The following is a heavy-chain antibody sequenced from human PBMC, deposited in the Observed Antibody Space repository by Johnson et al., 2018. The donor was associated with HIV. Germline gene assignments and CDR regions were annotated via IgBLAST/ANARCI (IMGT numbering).Heavy chain of an antibody. CDR1: GFTVSSNY. V-gene: IGHV3-30*02. CDR3: AKDRWGELLQNAFDI. J-gene: IGHJ3*02. D-gene: IGHD1-26*01. CDR2: IRYDGSNK. Sequence: QVLLVESGGGVVQPGRSLRLYCAASGFTVSSNYMSWVRQAPGKGLEWVAFIRYDGSNKYYADSVKGRFTISRDNSKNTLYLQMNSLRPEDTAVYYCAKDRWGELLQNAFDIWGQGTMVTVSS.